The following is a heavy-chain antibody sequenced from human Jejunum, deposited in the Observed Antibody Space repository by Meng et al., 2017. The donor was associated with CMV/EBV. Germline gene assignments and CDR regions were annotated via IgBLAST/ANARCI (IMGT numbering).Heavy chain of an antibody. V-gene: IGHV4-34*01. D-gene: IGHD3-22*01. J-gene: IGHJ4*02. CDR2: INYRGST. CDR3: ARCPRDDDSGYWFFDN. CDR1: GGSCSGYY. Sequence: QRQVQEWGAVLLKPSETRSLTGAVYGGSCSGYYWSWIRQPPGKGLEWIGEINYRGSTNYSPSLKSRVTMSLDTSKNQFSLKLTSVTAADTAMYYCARCPRDDDSGYWFFDNWGQGTLVTVSS.